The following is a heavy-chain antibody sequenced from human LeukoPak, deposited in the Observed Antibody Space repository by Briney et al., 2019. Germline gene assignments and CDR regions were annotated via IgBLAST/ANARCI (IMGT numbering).Heavy chain of an antibody. CDR2: ISSSSSYI. V-gene: IGHV3-21*04. D-gene: IGHD2-15*01. CDR1: GFTFSSYS. CDR3: AKHTDCSGGSCYRDYFDY. J-gene: IGHJ4*02. Sequence: GGSLRLSCAASGFTFSSYSMNWVRQAPGKGLEWVSSISSSSSYIYYADSVKGRFTISRDNSKNTLYLQMNSLRAEDTAVYYCAKHTDCSGGSCYRDYFDYWGQGTLVTVSS.